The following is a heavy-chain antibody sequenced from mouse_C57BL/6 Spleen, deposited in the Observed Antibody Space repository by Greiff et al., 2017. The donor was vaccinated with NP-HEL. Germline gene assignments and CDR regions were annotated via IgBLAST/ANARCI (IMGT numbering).Heavy chain of an antibody. CDR3: ARAYDDDAMDY. V-gene: IGHV5-17*01. Sequence: VQLKESGGGLVKPGGSLKLSCAASGFTFSDYGMHWVRQAPEKGLEWVAYISSGSSTIYYADTVKGRFTISRDNAKNTLFLQMTSLRAEDTAMYYCARAYDDDAMDYRGQGTSVTVSS. CDR1: GFTFSDYG. CDR2: ISSGSSTI. J-gene: IGHJ4*01. D-gene: IGHD2-4*01.